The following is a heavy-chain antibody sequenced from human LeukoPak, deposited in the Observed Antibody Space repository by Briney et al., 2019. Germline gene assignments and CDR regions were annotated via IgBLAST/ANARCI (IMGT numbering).Heavy chain of an antibody. CDR2: IRSKANSYAT. CDR3: TRPMSRGDY. J-gene: IGHJ4*02. CDR1: GFTFSGSA. D-gene: IGHD3-22*01. V-gene: IGHV3-73*01. Sequence: GGSLRLSCAASGFTFSGSAMHWVRQASAKGREWVGRIRSKANSYATAYAASVKGRFTISRDDSKNTAYLQMNSLKTEDTAVYYCTRPMSRGDYWGLGTLVTVSS.